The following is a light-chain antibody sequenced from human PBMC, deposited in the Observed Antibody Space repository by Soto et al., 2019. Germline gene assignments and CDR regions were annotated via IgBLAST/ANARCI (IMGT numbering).Light chain of an antibody. CDR2: GAS. V-gene: IGKV1-33*01. J-gene: IGKJ5*01. CDR3: QQYNNWPPIP. CDR1: QDIATY. Sequence: DIEMTQSPSSLSASVGNRVTITCQASQDIATYLNWYQQKPGKAPNLLIYGASTRATGIPARFSGSGSGTEFTLTITSLQSEDFAVYYCQQYNNWPPIPFGQGTRLEI.